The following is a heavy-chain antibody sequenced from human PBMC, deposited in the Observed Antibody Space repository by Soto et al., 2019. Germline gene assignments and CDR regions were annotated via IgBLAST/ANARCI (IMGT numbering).Heavy chain of an antibody. CDR1: GFTFDDYA. Sequence: EVQLVESGGGLVQPGRCLRLSCAASGFTFDDYAMHWVRQAPGKGLEWVSGISWNSGSIGYADSVKGRFTISRDNAKNSLYLPMNSLRAEDTALYYCAKATRYCSSTSCYADFDYWGQGTLVTVSS. V-gene: IGHV3-9*01. D-gene: IGHD2-2*01. J-gene: IGHJ4*02. CDR2: ISWNSGSI. CDR3: AKATRYCSSTSCYADFDY.